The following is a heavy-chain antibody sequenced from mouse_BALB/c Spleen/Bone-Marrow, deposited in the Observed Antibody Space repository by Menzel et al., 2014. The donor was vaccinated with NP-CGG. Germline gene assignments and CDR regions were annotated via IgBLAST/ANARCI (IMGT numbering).Heavy chain of an antibody. Sequence: EVQLVESGGGSVQPGGSRKLSCAASGFTFSSFGMHWVRQAPEKGLEWVAYISSGSSTIYYADTVMGRFTISRDNPKNTLFLQMTSLRSEDTAMYYCARSGSSSGYFDYWGQGTTLTVSS. D-gene: IGHD1-1*01. CDR2: ISSGSSTI. CDR1: GFTFSSFG. CDR3: ARSGSSSGYFDY. V-gene: IGHV5-17*02. J-gene: IGHJ2*01.